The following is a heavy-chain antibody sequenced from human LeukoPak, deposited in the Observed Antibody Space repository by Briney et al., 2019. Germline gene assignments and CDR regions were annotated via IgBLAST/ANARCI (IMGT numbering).Heavy chain of an antibody. CDR3: ARAFCVGECFVLHIFFDS. V-gene: IGHV4-39*02. CDR1: GGSISSSSYY. J-gene: IGHJ4*02. D-gene: IGHD2-21*01. Sequence: PSETLSLTCTVSGGSISSSSYYWGWIRQPPGKGLEWIGSTYQRATVHYNPSLKSRVTISLDTSKNHFSLNLRSMQASDTAVYYCARAFCVGECFVLHIFFDSWGQGTLVTVSS. CDR2: TYQRATV.